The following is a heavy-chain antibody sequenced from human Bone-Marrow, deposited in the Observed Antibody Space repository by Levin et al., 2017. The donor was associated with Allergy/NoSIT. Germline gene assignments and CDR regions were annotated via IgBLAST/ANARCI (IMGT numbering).Heavy chain of an antibody. V-gene: IGHV1-69*13. J-gene: IGHJ5*02. Sequence: SVKVSCKASGGTFSSYAISWVRQAPGQGLEWMGGIIPIFGTANYAQKFQGRVTITADESTSTTYMELSSLRSEDTAVYYCVGSSSWQTGWFDPWGQGTLVTVSS. CDR1: GGTFSSYA. D-gene: IGHD6-13*01. CDR2: IIPIFGTA. CDR3: VGSSSWQTGWFDP.